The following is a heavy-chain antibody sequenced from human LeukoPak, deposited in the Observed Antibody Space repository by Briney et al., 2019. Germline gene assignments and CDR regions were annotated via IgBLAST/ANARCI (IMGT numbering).Heavy chain of an antibody. D-gene: IGHD3-22*01. J-gene: IGHJ2*01. CDR1: GGSMFSYY. Sequence: SETLSLTCTVSGGSMFSYYWNWIRQPPGKGLEWIGYIYSVGITNYSPSLRSRGTISVATSRNQFSLRLTSVTAADTAIYYCARRAYYDSSGYHPTSGYFDLWGRGTLVTVSS. V-gene: IGHV4-4*08. CDR2: IYSVGIT. CDR3: ARRAYYDSSGYHPTSGYFDL.